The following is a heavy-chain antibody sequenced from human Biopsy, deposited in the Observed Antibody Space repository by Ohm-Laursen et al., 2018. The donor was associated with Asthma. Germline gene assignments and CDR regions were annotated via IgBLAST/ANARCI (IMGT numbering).Heavy chain of an antibody. V-gene: IGHV3-30*03. D-gene: IGHD3-22*01. Sequence: SLRLSCAATGFAFRSYAMNWVRQAPGKGLEWVAVISYDGSITHYADSAKGRFTISRDNSKNTLYLQMHSLRAEDTAVYYCARGDSSNWSHYYFDYWGQGTLVTVSS. CDR1: GFAFRSYA. CDR2: ISYDGSIT. CDR3: ARGDSSNWSHYYFDY. J-gene: IGHJ4*02.